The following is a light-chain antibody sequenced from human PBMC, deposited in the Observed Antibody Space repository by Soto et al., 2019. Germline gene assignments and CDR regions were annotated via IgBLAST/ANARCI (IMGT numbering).Light chain of an antibody. CDR1: QSVSSSY. J-gene: IGKJ2*01. Sequence: EIVLMQSPGTLSLSPGERATLSCRASQSVSSSYLAWYQQKPGQAPRLLIYGASSRATGIPDRFSGSGSGTDFTLTISRLEPEDFAEYYCQQYGSSPYTFGQGTKLEIK. CDR3: QQYGSSPYT. V-gene: IGKV3-20*01. CDR2: GAS.